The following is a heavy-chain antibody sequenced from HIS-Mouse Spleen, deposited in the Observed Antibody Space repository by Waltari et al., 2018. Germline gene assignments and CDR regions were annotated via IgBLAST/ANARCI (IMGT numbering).Heavy chain of an antibody. CDR3: AKVNSGSYYFDY. V-gene: IGHV3-30*18. CDR1: GFTFSSYG. Sequence: QMQLVESGGGVVQPGRSLRLSCAASGFTFSSYGMHWVRQAPGKGLEWVAGISYDGSNKYYADSVKGRFTISRDNSKNTLYLQMNSLRAEDTAVYYCAKVNSGSYYFDYWGQGTLVTVSS. J-gene: IGHJ4*02. CDR2: ISYDGSNK. D-gene: IGHD1-26*01.